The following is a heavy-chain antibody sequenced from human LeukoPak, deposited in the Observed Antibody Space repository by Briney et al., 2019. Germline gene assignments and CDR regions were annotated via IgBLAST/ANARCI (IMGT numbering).Heavy chain of an antibody. Sequence: SVKVSCTTSGGTFRSYAISWVRQAPGQGLEWMGGIITIFGTANYAQKFQGRVTITADESTSTAYMELSSLRSEDTAVYYCARDGFGVPSSGCHHDAFDIWGQGTMVTVSS. CDR3: ARDGFGVPSSGCHHDAFDI. CDR1: GGTFRSYA. D-gene: IGHD3-22*01. J-gene: IGHJ3*02. CDR2: IITIFGTA. V-gene: IGHV1-69*01.